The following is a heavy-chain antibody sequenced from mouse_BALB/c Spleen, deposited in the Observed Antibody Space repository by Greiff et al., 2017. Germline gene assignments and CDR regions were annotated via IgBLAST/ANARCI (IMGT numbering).Heavy chain of an antibody. CDR2: ISTYYGDA. D-gene: IGHD3-3*01. CDR3: AREGWYVGAMDY. J-gene: IGHJ4*01. Sequence: VQLQQSGAELVRPGVSVKISCKGSGYTFTDYAMHWVKQSHAKSLEWIGVISTYYGDASYNQKFKGKATMTVDKSSSTAYMELARLTSEDSAIYYCAREGWYVGAMDYWGQGTSVTVSS. V-gene: IGHV1S137*01. CDR1: GYTFTDYA.